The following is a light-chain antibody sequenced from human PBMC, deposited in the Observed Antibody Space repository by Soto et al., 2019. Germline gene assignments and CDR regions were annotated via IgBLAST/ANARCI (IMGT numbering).Light chain of an antibody. J-gene: IGLJ1*01. CDR3: SSYTSSSTLYV. CDR1: SSDVGGYNY. CDR2: EVS. Sequence: QSALTQPASVSGSPGQSITISCTGTSSDVGGYNYVSWYQQHPGKAPKLMIYEVSNRPSGVSHRFSGYKSGNTASLTISGLQADDEADYYCSSYTSSSTLYVFGTGTKLTVL. V-gene: IGLV2-14*01.